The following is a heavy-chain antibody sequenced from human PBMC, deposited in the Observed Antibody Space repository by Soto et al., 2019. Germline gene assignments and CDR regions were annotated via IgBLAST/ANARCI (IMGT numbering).Heavy chain of an antibody. CDR3: ARDFKESQYYYYCMDV. J-gene: IGHJ6*03. V-gene: IGHV3-21*06. CDR1: GFTFSSYS. Sequence: EVQLVESGGGLVKPGGSLRLSCVVSGFTFSSYSMNWVRQAPGKGLEWVSSISSGSNYTYYADSVKGGFTISRDNAKNSVYLQMNSLRAEDTALYYCARDFKESQYYYYCMDVWGKGTTVTVSS. CDR2: ISSGSNYT. D-gene: IGHD3-10*01.